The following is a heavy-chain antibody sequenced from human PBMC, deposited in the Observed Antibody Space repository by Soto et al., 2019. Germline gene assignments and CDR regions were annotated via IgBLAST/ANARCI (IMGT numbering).Heavy chain of an antibody. D-gene: IGHD3-22*01. CDR2: INWNSGNI. V-gene: IGHV3-9*01. J-gene: IGHJ6*03. CDR3: AKGGGYSCYYYMDV. CDR1: GFTFDDYA. Sequence: ESGGGLVQPGRSLRLSCAASGFTFDDYAMHWVRQAPGKGLEWVSGINWNSGNILYADSVKGRFTVSRDNAKNSLYLQMNSLRGEDTALYYCAKGGGYSCYYYMDVWGKGTTVTVSS.